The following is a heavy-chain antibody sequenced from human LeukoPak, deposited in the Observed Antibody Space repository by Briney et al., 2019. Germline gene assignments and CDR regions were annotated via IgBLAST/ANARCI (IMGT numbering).Heavy chain of an antibody. D-gene: IGHD6-19*01. Sequence: SETLSLTCAVYGGSFSGYYWSWIRQPPGKGLEWIGEINHSGSTKYNPSLKSRVTISVDTSKNQFSLKLSSVTAADTAVYYCGGSGWKNYYYYMDVWGKGTTVTISS. J-gene: IGHJ6*03. CDR2: INHSGST. V-gene: IGHV4-34*01. CDR1: GGSFSGYY. CDR3: GGSGWKNYYYYMDV.